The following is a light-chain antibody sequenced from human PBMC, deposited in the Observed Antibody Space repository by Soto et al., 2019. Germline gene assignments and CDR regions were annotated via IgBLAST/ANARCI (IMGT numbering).Light chain of an antibody. CDR1: QSISST. Sequence: EIVMTQSPATLSVSPGERATLSCRASQSISSTLAWYQQKPGQAPRLLIFNTSTRATGFPARFSGSGSGTEFTLTISSLQSEDFAVYYCQQYNNWPWTFGQGTKVEIK. CDR3: QQYNNWPWT. V-gene: IGKV3-15*01. J-gene: IGKJ1*01. CDR2: NTS.